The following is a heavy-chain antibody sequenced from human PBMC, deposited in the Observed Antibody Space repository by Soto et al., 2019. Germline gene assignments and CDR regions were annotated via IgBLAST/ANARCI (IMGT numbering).Heavy chain of an antibody. CDR2: IIPIFGTA. CDR1: GGPFSSYA. Sequence: ASVKVSCKASGGPFSSYAISWVRQAPGQGLEWMGGIIPIFGTANYAQKFQGRVTITADESTSTAYMELSSLRSEDTAVYYCAREGIVVVPAAPYYYYYYGMDVWGQGTTVTVSS. D-gene: IGHD2-2*01. CDR3: AREGIVVVPAAPYYYYYYGMDV. J-gene: IGHJ6*02. V-gene: IGHV1-69*13.